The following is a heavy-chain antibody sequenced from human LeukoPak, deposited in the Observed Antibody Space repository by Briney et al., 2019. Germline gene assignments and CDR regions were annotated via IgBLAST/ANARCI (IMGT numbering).Heavy chain of an antibody. CDR2: ISPLNSDS. V-gene: IGHV5-51*01. D-gene: IGHD3-9*01. Sequence: PGASLQISCQSSGSIFTDYWIVGGRQVPGKGLEGMGIISPLNSDSRYSPSFQGQVTISADNSISTSYLQWSSLKASDTAMYYCARHRHISTAYYPFDHWGQGTLVSVSS. CDR1: GSIFTDYW. J-gene: IGHJ4*02. CDR3: ARHRHISTAYYPFDH.